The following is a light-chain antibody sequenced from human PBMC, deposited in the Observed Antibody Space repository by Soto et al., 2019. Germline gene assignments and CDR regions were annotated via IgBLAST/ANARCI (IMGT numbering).Light chain of an antibody. CDR2: GSS. Sequence: EIVLTQSPGTLSLSPRERATLSCRASQSVSSNSLVWYQQKPGQAPRLLIYGSSSRATGIPDRFSGSGSGTDFTLTISRLEPEDFAVYYCQQYGSSPRTFGQGTRVEIK. V-gene: IGKV3-20*01. CDR3: QQYGSSPRT. J-gene: IGKJ1*01. CDR1: QSVSSNS.